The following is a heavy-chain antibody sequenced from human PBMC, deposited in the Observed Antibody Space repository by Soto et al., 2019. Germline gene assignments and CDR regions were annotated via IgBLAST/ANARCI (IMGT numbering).Heavy chain of an antibody. CDR3: ARGDYYGSGSYLPGPF. J-gene: IGHJ4*02. V-gene: IGHV3-48*02. CDR2: ISSSSSTI. CDR1: GFTFSSYS. Sequence: GGSLRLSCAASGFTFSSYSMNWVRQAPGKGLEWVSYISSSSSTIYYADSVKGRFTISRDNAKNSLYLQMNSLRDEDTAVYYCARGDYYGSGSYLPGPFWGQGTLVTVSS. D-gene: IGHD3-10*01.